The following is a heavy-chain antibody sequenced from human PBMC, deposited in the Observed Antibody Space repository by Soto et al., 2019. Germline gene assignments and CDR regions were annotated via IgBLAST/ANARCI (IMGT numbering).Heavy chain of an antibody. Sequence: QVQLVQSGAEVKKPGSSVKVSCKASGGTFSSYTISWVRQAPGQGLEWMGRIIPILGIANYAQKFQGRVTITADKSTSTAYMELSSLRSEDTAVYYCASYACGYSDYWGQGTLVTVSS. J-gene: IGHJ4*02. CDR3: ASYACGYSDY. V-gene: IGHV1-69*02. CDR2: IIPILGIA. CDR1: GGTFSSYT. D-gene: IGHD2-21*01.